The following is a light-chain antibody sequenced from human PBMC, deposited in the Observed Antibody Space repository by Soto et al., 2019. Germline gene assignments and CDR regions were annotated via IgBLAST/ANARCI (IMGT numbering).Light chain of an antibody. J-gene: IGKJ1*01. CDR2: GAS. CDR1: QTIRSS. Sequence: DTLMTQSPATLPVSPVERATLSFRASQTIRSSLAWYHQKPGQAPRLLIYGASTRVTGVAARCSGSGCGTEFTLTINSLQSEDFALYYCQEYDNWPLWTFGQGTKVDIK. CDR3: QEYDNWPLWT. V-gene: IGKV3-15*01.